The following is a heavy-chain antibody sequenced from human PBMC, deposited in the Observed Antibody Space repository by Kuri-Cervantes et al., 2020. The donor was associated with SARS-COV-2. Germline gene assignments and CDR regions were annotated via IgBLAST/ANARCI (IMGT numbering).Heavy chain of an antibody. D-gene: IGHD2-21*01. CDR3: TRATRVVIAIPFWFDP. Sequence: ESLKISCTVSGGSISSSSYYWGWIRQPPGKGLEWIGSIYYSGSTYYNPSLKSRVTISVDTSKNQFSLKLSSVTAADTAVYYCTRATRVVIAIPFWFDPWGQGTLVTVSS. CDR1: GGSISSSSYY. J-gene: IGHJ5*02. CDR2: IYYSGST. V-gene: IGHV4-39*07.